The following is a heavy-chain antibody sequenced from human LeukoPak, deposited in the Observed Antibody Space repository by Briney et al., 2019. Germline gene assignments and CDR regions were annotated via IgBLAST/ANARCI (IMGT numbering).Heavy chain of an antibody. CDR1: GFSFSTYD. V-gene: IGHV3-13*05. J-gene: IGHJ4*02. Sequence: GGSLRLSCAASGFSFSTYDMHWVRQPAGKGLEWVSGIGTAGDPYYSGSVKGRFTISREDARNSLDLQMDSLTAGDTAIYYCARGGSGSYLDYWGQGTLVTVSS. D-gene: IGHD3-10*01. CDR2: IGTAGDP. CDR3: ARGGSGSYLDY.